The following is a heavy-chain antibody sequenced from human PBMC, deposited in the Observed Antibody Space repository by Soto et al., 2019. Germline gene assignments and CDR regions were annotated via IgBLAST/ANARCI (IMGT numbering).Heavy chain of an antibody. Sequence: PSETLSLTCTVSGGSISSYYWSWIRQPPGKGLEWIGYIYYSGSTNYNPSLKSRVTISVDTSKNQFSLKLSSVTAADTAVYYCARLPYYYDSSGYKGFDYWGQGTLVTVSS. CDR2: IYYSGST. CDR1: GGSISSYY. J-gene: IGHJ4*02. V-gene: IGHV4-59*08. D-gene: IGHD3-22*01. CDR3: ARLPYYYDSSGYKGFDY.